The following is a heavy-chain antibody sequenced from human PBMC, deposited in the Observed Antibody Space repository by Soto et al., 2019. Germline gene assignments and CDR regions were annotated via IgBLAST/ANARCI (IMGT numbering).Heavy chain of an antibody. CDR1: GGSISSGGYY. CDR2: IYYSGST. Sequence: SETLSLTCTVSGGSISSGGYYWSWIRQHPGKGLEWIGYIYYSGSTYYNPSLKSRVTISVDTSKNQFSLKLSSVTAADTAVYYCARDLRPAGKRSWFDPWGQGTLVTVSS. CDR3: ARDLRPAGKRSWFDP. D-gene: IGHD6-13*01. J-gene: IGHJ5*02. V-gene: IGHV4-31*03.